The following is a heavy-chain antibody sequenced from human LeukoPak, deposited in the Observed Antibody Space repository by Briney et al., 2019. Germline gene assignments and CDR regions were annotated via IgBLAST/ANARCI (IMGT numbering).Heavy chain of an antibody. V-gene: IGHV3-30*02. CDR1: GFTFSSYG. J-gene: IGHJ4*02. CDR2: IRFDGSNK. D-gene: IGHD2-21*01. CDR3: AKDHDVVLIAHAFDY. Sequence: GGSLRLSCAASGFTFSSYGMHWVRQAPGKGLEWVAFIRFDGSNKYYADSVKGRFTISRDNSKHTLYLQMNSLRAEDTAVYYCAKDHDVVLIAHAFDYWGQGALVTVSS.